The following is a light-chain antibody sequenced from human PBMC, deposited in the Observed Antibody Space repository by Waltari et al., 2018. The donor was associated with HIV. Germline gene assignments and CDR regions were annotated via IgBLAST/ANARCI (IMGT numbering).Light chain of an antibody. CDR1: SSDVGGYNY. CDR2: DVS. V-gene: IGLV2-14*01. Sequence: QSALTQPASVSGSPGPSITIPFPGPSSDVGGYNYVSWYQQHPGKAPKLMIYDVSNRPSGVSNRFSGSKSGNTASLTISGLQAEDEADYYCSSYTSSSTPYVFGTGTKVTVL. J-gene: IGLJ1*01. CDR3: SSYTSSSTPYV.